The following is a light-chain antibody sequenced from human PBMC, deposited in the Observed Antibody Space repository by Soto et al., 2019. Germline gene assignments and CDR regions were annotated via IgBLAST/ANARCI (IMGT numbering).Light chain of an antibody. J-gene: IGKJ4*01. V-gene: IGKV3-15*01. CDR2: HAS. CDR1: QSVYSN. CDR3: QQYTKWPLT. Sequence: EIVMTQSPATLSVSPGERATLSCRASQSVYSNLAWYQQKPGQAPRLLIYHASTRATGIPARFSGGGSGTEFTLTISSLQSEYFAVYYCQQYTKWPLTFGGGTKVEIK.